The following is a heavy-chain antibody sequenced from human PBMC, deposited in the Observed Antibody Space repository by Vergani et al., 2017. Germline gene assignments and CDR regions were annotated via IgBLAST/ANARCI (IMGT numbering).Heavy chain of an antibody. CDR2: ISGSGGST. CDR3: ASYPWILLWWGGFDY. D-gene: IGHD5-18*01. J-gene: IGHJ4*02. V-gene: IGHV3-23*01. Sequence: EVQLLESGGGLVQPGGSLRLSCAASGFTFSSYAMSWVRQAPGKGLEWVSAISGSGGSTYYADSVKGRFTISRDKSKNTLYLQMHSLRAEDTAVYYWASYPWILLWWGGFDYWGQGTLVTVSS. CDR1: GFTFSSYA.